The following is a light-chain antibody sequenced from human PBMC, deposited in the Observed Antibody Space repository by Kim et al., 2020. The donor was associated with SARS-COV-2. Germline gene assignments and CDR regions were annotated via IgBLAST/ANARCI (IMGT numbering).Light chain of an antibody. V-gene: IGKV3-20*01. CDR3: QQYDTSLP. CDR2: VSS. J-gene: IGKJ5*01. CDR1: QTITSDY. Sequence: EIELTQSPSTLSLSPGDRATPTCRASQTITSDYLPCPQQTPGQPPRLLIYVSSTRATGTPDWFSGGAAGTDSTPTVSRLEPEVFALFHCQQYDTSLPFGQGTRLEIK.